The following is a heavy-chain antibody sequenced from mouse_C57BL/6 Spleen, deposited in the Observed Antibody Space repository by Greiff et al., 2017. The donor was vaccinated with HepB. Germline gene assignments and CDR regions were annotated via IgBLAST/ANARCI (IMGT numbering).Heavy chain of an antibody. V-gene: IGHV3-6*01. Sequence: EVQLQESGPGLVKPSQSLSLTCSVTGYSITSGYYWNWIRQFPGNKLEWMGYISYDGSNNYNPSFKNRISITRDTSKNQFFLKLNSVTTEDTATYYCARGPLLPDYWGQGTTLTVSS. J-gene: IGHJ2*01. CDR1: GYSITSGYY. CDR3: ARGPLLPDY. D-gene: IGHD2-1*01. CDR2: ISYDGSN.